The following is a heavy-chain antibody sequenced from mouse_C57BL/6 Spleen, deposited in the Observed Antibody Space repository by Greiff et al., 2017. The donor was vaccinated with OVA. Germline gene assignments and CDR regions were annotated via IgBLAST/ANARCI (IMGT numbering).Heavy chain of an antibody. CDR2: INPGSGGN. J-gene: IGHJ4*01. D-gene: IGHD1-1*02. CDR3: ARGYDSYAMDY. V-gene: IGHV1-54*01. Sequence: QVQLQQSGAELVRPGTSVKVSCKASGYAFTNYLIEWVKQRPGQGLEWIGVINPGSGGNNYNEKFKGKATLTADKSYSTAYMQLSSLTSEDSAVYFCARGYDSYAMDYWGQGTSVTVSS. CDR1: GYAFTNYL.